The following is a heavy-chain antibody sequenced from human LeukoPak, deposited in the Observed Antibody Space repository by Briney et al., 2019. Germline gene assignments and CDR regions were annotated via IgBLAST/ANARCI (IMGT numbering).Heavy chain of an antibody. CDR1: GGSISSYY. CDR2: IYYSGST. Sequence: SETLSLTCTVSGGSISSYYWSWIRQPPGKGLEWIGYIYYSGSTNYNPSLKSRVTMSVDTSKNQFSLNLSSVTAADTAVYYCARQRGVTRAFDIWGQGTVVTVSS. D-gene: IGHD3-10*01. J-gene: IGHJ3*02. V-gene: IGHV4-59*08. CDR3: ARQRGVTRAFDI.